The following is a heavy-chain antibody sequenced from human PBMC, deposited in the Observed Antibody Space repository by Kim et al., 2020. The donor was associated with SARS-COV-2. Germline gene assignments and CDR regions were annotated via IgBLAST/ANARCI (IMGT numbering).Heavy chain of an antibody. CDR1: GYTFTTNA. D-gene: IGHD3-9*01. Sequence: ASVKVSCKASGYTFTTNALHWVRQAPGQTLEWMGYVYTDSGDTKYSQRFQGRVAITRDTSASTVYMELSSLTSEDTAFYYCVRGESAGYNYWGQGTLVTVSS. V-gene: IGHV1-3*04. J-gene: IGHJ4*02. CDR3: VRGESAGYNY. CDR2: VYTDSGDT.